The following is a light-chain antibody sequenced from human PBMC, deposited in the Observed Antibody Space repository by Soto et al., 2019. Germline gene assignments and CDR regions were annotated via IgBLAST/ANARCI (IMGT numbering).Light chain of an antibody. Sequence: QSALTQPPSASGSPGQSVTISCTGTSSDVGGYNYVSWYQQHPGKAPKLMISEVSKRPSGVPDRFSGSKSGNTASLTVSGLQAEDESDYCCSSFAGNNNVVFGGGTKLPVL. CDR3: SSFAGNNNVV. J-gene: IGLJ2*01. CDR1: SSDVGGYNY. CDR2: EVS. V-gene: IGLV2-8*01.